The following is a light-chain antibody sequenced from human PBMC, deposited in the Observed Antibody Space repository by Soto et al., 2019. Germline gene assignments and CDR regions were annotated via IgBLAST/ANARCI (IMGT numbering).Light chain of an antibody. CDR3: QQYNSWPRT. CDR2: GVS. V-gene: IGKV3-15*01. CDR1: QSVGTN. J-gene: IGKJ1*01. Sequence: ERVMTQSPVTLSVSPGESVTLSCRASQSVGTNLAWYQQKPGQAPSLLIYGVSTRATTIPARFSGSGSGTEFTLSISSLQSEDFAVYYCQQYNSWPRTFGQGTKVDIK.